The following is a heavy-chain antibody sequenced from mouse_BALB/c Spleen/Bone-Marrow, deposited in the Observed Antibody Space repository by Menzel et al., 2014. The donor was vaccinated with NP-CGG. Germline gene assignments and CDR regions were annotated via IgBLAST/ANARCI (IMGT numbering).Heavy chain of an antibody. Sequence: VKLMESGAELVRPGSSVKISCKASGYAFSSYWVNWVQQRPGQGLEWIGQIYPGDGASNYNGNLKGRATLTADKSSSTVYMQLNSLTSEDSAVYFCARLDDGYWYFDVWGAGITVTVSS. D-gene: IGHD2-3*01. J-gene: IGHJ1*01. V-gene: IGHV1-80*01. CDR3: ARLDDGYWYFDV. CDR2: IYPGDGAS. CDR1: GYAFSSYW.